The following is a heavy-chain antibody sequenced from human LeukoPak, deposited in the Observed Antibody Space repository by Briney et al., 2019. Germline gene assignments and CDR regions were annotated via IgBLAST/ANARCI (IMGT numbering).Heavy chain of an antibody. D-gene: IGHD1-14*01. J-gene: IGHJ4*02. CDR1: GFTFTSYW. CDR3: ARDFRNAGDY. CDR2: INQDGSEK. V-gene: IGHV3-7*01. Sequence: GGSLRLSCEASGFTFTSYWINWVRQAPGKGLEWVAVINQDGSEKYYVDSVKGRFTISRDNAKNSLYLQMNSLRAEDTAVYYCARDFRNAGDYRGQGTLVTVSS.